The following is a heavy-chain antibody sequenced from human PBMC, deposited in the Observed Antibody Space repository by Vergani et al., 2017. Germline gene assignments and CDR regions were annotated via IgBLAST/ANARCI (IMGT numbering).Heavy chain of an antibody. Sequence: EVQLLESGGGLVKPGGSLRLSCAASGFTFSSYAMSWVRQAPGKGLEWVSAISGSAGSTYYADPVKGRFTISRDNSKNTLYLQMNSLRAEDTAVYYCAKDLGXYSVSYHGLAFDIWGQGTMVTVSS. D-gene: IGHD1-26*01. CDR2: ISGSAGST. CDR1: GFTFSSYA. J-gene: IGHJ3*02. V-gene: IGHV3-23*01. CDR3: AKDLGXYSVSYHGLAFDI.